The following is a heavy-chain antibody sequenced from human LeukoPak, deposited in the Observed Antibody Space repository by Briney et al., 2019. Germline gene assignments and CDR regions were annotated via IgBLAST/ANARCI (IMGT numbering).Heavy chain of an antibody. CDR3: ARDIEAAGLFLDY. CDR1: GFTFSSYA. CDR2: ISGSGGST. D-gene: IGHD6-13*01. Sequence: GGSLRLSCAASGFTFSSYAMSWARQAPGKGLEWVSAISGSGGSTYYADSVKGRFTISRDNSKNTLYLQMNSLRAEDTAVYYCARDIEAAGLFLDYWGQGTLVTVSS. J-gene: IGHJ4*02. V-gene: IGHV3-23*01.